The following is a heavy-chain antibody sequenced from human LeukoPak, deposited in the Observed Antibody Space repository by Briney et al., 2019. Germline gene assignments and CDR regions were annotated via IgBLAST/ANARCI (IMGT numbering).Heavy chain of an antibody. J-gene: IGHJ5*02. D-gene: IGHD4-17*01. CDR2: IYHTGST. V-gene: IGHV4-30-2*01. Sequence: SQTLSLTCTVSGNSITSGVHSWSWIRQPPGKGLEWIGYIYHTGSTYYNPSLNSRVTISLDTSKNQFSLKLSSVTAADTAVYYCAGYTVTNRFDPWGQGTLVTVSS. CDR3: AGYTVTNRFDP. CDR1: GNSITSGVHS.